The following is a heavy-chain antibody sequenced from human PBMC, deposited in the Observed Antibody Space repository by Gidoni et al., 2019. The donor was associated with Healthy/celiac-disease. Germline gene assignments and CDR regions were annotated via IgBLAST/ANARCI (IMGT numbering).Heavy chain of an antibody. J-gene: IGHJ1*01. CDR3: ARVGKAEQWLVGYFQH. V-gene: IGHV4-38-2*01. Sequence: QVQLQESGPGLVKPSETLSLTCAVSGYSISSGYYWGWIRQPPGKGLEWIGSIYHSGSTYYNPSLKSRVTISVDTSKNQFSLKLSSVTAADTAVYYCARVGKAEQWLVGYFQHWGQGTLVTVSS. CDR1: GYSISSGYY. CDR2: IYHSGST. D-gene: IGHD6-19*01.